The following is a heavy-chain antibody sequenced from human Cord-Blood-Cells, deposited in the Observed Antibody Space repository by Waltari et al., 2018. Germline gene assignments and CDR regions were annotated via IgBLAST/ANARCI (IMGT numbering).Heavy chain of an antibody. D-gene: IGHD6-13*01. CDR1: GGSFSGYY. V-gene: IGHV4-34*01. Sequence: QVQLQQWGAGLLKPSETLSLTCAVYGGSFSGYYWSWIRQPPGKGLEWIGEINHSGSTNYTPSLKSGVTISVATPRTRFSRRLGLVTAAKRVVYYWARPRGAAAGLRDVDGMDVWGQGTTVTVPS. CDR2: INHSGST. CDR3: ARPRGAAAGLRDVDGMDV. J-gene: IGHJ6*02.